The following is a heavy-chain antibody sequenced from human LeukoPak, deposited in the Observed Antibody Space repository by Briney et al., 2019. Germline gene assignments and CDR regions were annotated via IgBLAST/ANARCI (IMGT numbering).Heavy chain of an antibody. D-gene: IGHD5-18*01. V-gene: IGHV3-21*01. J-gene: IGHJ3*02. CDR3: ARDRIQLWLDAFDI. Sequence: GGSLRLSCAASGFTFSSYSMNWVRQAPGKGLEWVSSISNSSSYIYYADSVKGRFTISRDNSKNSLYLQMNSLRAEDTAVYYCARDRIQLWLDAFDIWGQGTMVTVSS. CDR2: ISNSSSYI. CDR1: GFTFSSYS.